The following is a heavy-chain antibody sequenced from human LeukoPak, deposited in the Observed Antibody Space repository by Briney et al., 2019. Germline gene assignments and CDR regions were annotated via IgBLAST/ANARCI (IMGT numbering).Heavy chain of an antibody. V-gene: IGHV3-53*01. J-gene: IGHJ4*02. CDR1: GFTFSNYD. D-gene: IGHD3-10*01. CDR3: ARAKPKNMVRGLIMRRESRYYFDY. Sequence: PGGSLRLSCAASGFTFSNYDMHWVRQAPGKGLEWVSVIYSGGSTYYADSVKGRFTISRDNSKSTLYIQMNSLRAEDTAVYYCARAKPKNMVRGLIMRRESRYYFDYWGQGTLVTVSS. CDR2: IYSGGST.